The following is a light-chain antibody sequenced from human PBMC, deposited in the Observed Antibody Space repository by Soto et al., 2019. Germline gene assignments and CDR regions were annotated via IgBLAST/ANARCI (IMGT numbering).Light chain of an antibody. CDR2: GAS. Sequence: ETVLTQSPDTLSLSPGERATLSCRASQSVTSDYLAWYQQKAGQAPRLLIYGASTRATGIPVRFRGSGSGTEFTLTISSLQSEDSAVYYCHQYNSWPRGTFGPGTKVEIK. CDR3: HQYNSWPRGT. V-gene: IGKV3-15*01. CDR1: QSVTSDY. J-gene: IGKJ3*01.